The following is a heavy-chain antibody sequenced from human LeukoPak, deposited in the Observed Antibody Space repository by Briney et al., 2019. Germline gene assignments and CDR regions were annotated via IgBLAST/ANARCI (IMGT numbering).Heavy chain of an antibody. Sequence: SVKVSCKASGGTFSSYAISWVRQAPGQGLEWMGGIIPIFGTANYAQKFQGRVTITADESTSTAYMELSRLRSDDTAVYYCARGGYSYGYYWFDPWGQGTLVTVSS. J-gene: IGHJ5*02. CDR1: GGTFSSYA. CDR2: IIPIFGTA. CDR3: ARGGYSYGYYWFDP. D-gene: IGHD5-18*01. V-gene: IGHV1-69*13.